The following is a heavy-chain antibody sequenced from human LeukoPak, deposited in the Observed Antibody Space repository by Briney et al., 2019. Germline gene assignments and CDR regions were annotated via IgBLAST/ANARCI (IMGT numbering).Heavy chain of an antibody. J-gene: IGHJ4*02. CDR3: ARGYDSSAYYPFNY. V-gene: IGHV4-59*11. CDR1: GGSLSTHH. D-gene: IGHD3-22*01. Sequence: PSETLSLTCVVSGGSLSTHHWSWIRQSPGRGLEWIGYISDSGSTNYNPSLKSRVTISVDTSKNQFSLMLSSVTAADTAVYYCARGYDSSAYYPFNYWGQGTLVTVSS. CDR2: ISDSGST.